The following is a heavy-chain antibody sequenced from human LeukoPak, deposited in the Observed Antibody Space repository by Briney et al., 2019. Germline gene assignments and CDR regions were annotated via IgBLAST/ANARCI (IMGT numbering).Heavy chain of an antibody. J-gene: IGHJ4*02. CDR3: ARTYYDILTGYNPYFDY. CDR2: ITASSTAI. V-gene: IGHV3-21*01. Sequence: GGSLRLSCAASGFTFNTYTMNWVRQAPGKGLEWVSSITASSTAIYSADSVKGQFTISRDNAKNFLYLQMNSLRAEDTAVYYCARTYYDILTGYNPYFDYWGQGTLVTVSS. D-gene: IGHD3-9*01. CDR1: GFTFNTYT.